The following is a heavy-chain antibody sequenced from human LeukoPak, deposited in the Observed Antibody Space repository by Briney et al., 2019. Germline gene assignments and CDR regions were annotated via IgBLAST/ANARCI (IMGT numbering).Heavy chain of an antibody. CDR3: AKRSDYGGNWNYFDY. D-gene: IGHD4-23*01. CDR1: GFTFSSYG. V-gene: IGHV3-23*01. Sequence: PGGSLRLSCAASGFTFSSYGMSWARQAPGKGLEWVSATSASGGSTFYADSVKGRFTISRDNSKNTLYLQINSLRAEDTAVYYCAKRSDYGGNWNYFDYWGQGTLVTVSS. CDR2: TSASGGST. J-gene: IGHJ4*02.